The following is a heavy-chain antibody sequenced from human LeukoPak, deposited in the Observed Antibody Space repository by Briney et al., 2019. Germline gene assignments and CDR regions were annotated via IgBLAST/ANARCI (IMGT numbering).Heavy chain of an antibody. J-gene: IGHJ4*02. CDR3: ARITKAMGIDY. V-gene: IGHV4-39*01. Sequence: SETLSLTCTVSGGSISSSSYYWGWIRQPPGKGLEWIGSISYSGRTYYSPSLKSRVTVSVDTSKNQFSLKLTSVTAADTAMFYCARITKAMGIDYWGQGTLVTVSS. D-gene: IGHD5-18*01. CDR2: ISYSGRT. CDR1: GGSISSSSYY.